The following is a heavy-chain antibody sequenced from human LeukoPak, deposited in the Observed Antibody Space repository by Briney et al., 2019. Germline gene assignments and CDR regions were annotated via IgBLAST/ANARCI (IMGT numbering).Heavy chain of an antibody. CDR2: IRYDGSNK. CDR3: AREGHSSGYYLL. J-gene: IGHJ4*02. D-gene: IGHD3-22*01. CDR1: GFTFSSYG. Sequence: PGGSLRLSCAASGFTFSSYGMHWIRQAPGKGLEWVAFIRYDGSNKYYADSVKGRFTISRDNSKNTLYLQMNSLRAEDTAVYYCAREGHSSGYYLLWGQGTLVTVSS. V-gene: IGHV3-30*02.